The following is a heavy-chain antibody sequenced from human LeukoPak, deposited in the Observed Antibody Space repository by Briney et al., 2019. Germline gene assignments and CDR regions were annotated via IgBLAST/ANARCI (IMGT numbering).Heavy chain of an antibody. V-gene: IGHV4-39*01. J-gene: IGHJ4*02. Sequence: PSETLSLTCIVSGGSISNSNCYWGWIRQPPEKGLEWIASVYYSGSTYYNPSLKSRVTISIDTSKHQFSLKLSSVTAADTAMYYCARRCGTFDYWGQGTLVTVSS. CDR2: VYYSGST. CDR1: GGSISNSNCY. D-gene: IGHD1-26*01. CDR3: ARRCGTFDY.